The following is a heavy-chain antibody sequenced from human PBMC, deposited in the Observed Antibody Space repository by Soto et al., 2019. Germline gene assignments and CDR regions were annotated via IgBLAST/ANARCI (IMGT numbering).Heavy chain of an antibody. CDR2: ISAYNDNT. J-gene: IGHJ4*02. Sequence: QVPLVQSGAEVKKPGASVQVSCKASGYTFTSYGISWVRQAPGQGLEWMGRISAYNDNTNYAQKLQGRVTMTTDTSTTTAYMELRTLRSDDTAVYYCARHQALDIFFFDYWGQGTLVTVSS. D-gene: IGHD2-15*01. CDR1: GYTFTSYG. CDR3: ARHQALDIFFFDY. V-gene: IGHV1-18*04.